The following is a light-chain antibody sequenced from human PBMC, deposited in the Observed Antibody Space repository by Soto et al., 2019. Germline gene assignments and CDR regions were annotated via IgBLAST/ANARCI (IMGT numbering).Light chain of an antibody. Sequence: QSVLTQPPSASGTPGQRVTISCSGSNSNIGSNTVNWYHQLPGTAPKLLIYSNNQRPSGVPDRFSGSKSGTSASLAISGLQSEDEADYYCAAWDDSLNGDWVFGGGTKVTVL. CDR2: SNN. J-gene: IGLJ3*02. CDR1: NSNIGSNT. V-gene: IGLV1-44*01. CDR3: AAWDDSLNGDWV.